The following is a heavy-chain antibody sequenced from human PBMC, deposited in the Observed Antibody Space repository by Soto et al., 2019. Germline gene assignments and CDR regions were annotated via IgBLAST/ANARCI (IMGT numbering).Heavy chain of an antibody. Sequence: PSETLSLTCTVAGDSIISSGIYWGWLRQPPGKGREWIGSIFYLGSSYYTPSLKSRVTMSVDTSKNQFSLRLRSVTAADTAFYFCARHSLALRKNNWFDPWGQGIMVTVSS. J-gene: IGHJ5*02. D-gene: IGHD3-3*02. CDR3: ARHSLALRKNNWFDP. CDR1: GDSIISSGIY. V-gene: IGHV4-39*01. CDR2: IFYLGSS.